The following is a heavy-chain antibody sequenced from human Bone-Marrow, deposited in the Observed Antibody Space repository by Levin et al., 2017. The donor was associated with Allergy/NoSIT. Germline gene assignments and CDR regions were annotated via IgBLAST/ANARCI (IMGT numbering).Heavy chain of an antibody. V-gene: IGHV3-21*06. CDR3: ARGTATTSKYFDL. CDR2: MSRRGSFI. CDR1: GFTFSSES. J-gene: IGHJ2*01. D-gene: IGHD1/OR15-1a*01. Sequence: GESLKISCEASGFTFSSESMNWVRQAPGKGLEWVASMSRRGSFIYYADSVKGRFTISRENAQNSVFLQMNSLRDEDTAVYYCARGTATTSKYFDLWGRGTLVIVSS.